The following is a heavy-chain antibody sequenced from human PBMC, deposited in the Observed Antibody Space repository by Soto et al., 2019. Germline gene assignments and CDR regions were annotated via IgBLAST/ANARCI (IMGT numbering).Heavy chain of an antibody. V-gene: IGHV4-34*01. CDR3: ARDAVRASCGSDCFSSYFDY. CDR2: INHSGST. Sequence: SETLSLTCAVYGGSFSGYYWSWIRQPPGKGLEWIGEINHSGSTNYNPSLKSRVTISVDTSKNQFSLKLSSVTAADTAVYYCARDAVRASCGSDCFSSYFDYWGQGILVTVSS. D-gene: IGHD2-21*02. CDR1: GGSFSGYY. J-gene: IGHJ4*02.